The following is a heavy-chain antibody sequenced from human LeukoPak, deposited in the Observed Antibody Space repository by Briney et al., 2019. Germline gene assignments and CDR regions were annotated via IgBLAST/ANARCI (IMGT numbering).Heavy chain of an antibody. CDR1: GFTVSSNY. J-gene: IGHJ4*02. CDR3: ARDAGYSSGWYDY. CDR2: IYSGGST. D-gene: IGHD6-19*01. V-gene: IGHV3-66*01. Sequence: GGSLRLSCAASGFTVSSNYMSWVRQAPGKGLEWVSVIYSGGSTYYAGSVKGRFTISRDNSKNTLYLQMNSLRAEDTAVYYCARDAGYSSGWYDYWGQGTMVTVSS.